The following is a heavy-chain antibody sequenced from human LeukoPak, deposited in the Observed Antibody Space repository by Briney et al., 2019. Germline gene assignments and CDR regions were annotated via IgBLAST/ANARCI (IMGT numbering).Heavy chain of an antibody. V-gene: IGHV4-34*01. Sequence: PSETLSLTCAVYGGSFSGYYWSWIRQPPGKGLEWIGEINHSGSTNYNPSLKSRVTMSVDTSKNQFSLKLSSVTAADTAVYYCARDLDIVVVPAAHPYYYYYMDVWGKGTTVTISS. J-gene: IGHJ6*03. CDR2: INHSGST. CDR1: GGSFSGYY. CDR3: ARDLDIVVVPAAHPYYYYYMDV. D-gene: IGHD2-2*01.